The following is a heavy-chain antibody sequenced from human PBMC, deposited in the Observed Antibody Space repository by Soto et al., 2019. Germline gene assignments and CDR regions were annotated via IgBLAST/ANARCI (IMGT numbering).Heavy chain of an antibody. D-gene: IGHD5-12*01. V-gene: IGHV4-34*01. CDR3: ARGQEGVVATH. Sequence: QVQLQQWGPGLLKPSETLSLNCTVTGGSLSGYYWSWIRQAPGKGLEWIGEVKDGGHTNYSPSLRGRVTISSDTSNNQFSLRLTSVTAADTGVYYCARGQEGVVATHWDQGSLVTVSS. J-gene: IGHJ4*02. CDR1: GGSLSGYY. CDR2: VKDGGHT.